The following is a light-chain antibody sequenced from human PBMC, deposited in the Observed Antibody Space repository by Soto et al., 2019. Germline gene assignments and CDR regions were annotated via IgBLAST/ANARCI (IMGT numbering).Light chain of an antibody. CDR3: QQYNNWPYT. CDR1: QSVSSN. CDR2: GAS. J-gene: IGKJ2*01. Sequence: EIVMTQSPATLSVSPGERATLSCRPSQSVSSNLAWYQQKPGQAPRLLLYGASTRATGIPARFSGSGSGTEFTLTISSLQSEDFAVYYCQQYNNWPYTFGQGTKLEIK. V-gene: IGKV3-15*01.